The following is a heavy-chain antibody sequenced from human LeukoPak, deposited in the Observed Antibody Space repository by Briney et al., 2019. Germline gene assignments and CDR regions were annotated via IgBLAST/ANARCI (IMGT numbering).Heavy chain of an antibody. CDR3: ATYSSLNRREFQY. CDR1: GFTFSSYW. CDR2: IKTDGSEK. V-gene: IGHV3-7*01. Sequence: GGSLRLSCAASGFTFSSYWMSWVRQAPGRGLQWVANIKTDGSEKYYVDSVKGRFTISRDNAKNSLYLQMNSLRAEDTAVYYCATYSSLNRREFQYWGQGTLLTVSS. D-gene: IGHD3-22*01. J-gene: IGHJ1*01.